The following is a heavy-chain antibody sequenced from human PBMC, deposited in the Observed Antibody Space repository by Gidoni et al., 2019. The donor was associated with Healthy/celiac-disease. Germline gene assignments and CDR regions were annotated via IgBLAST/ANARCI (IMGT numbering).Heavy chain of an antibody. CDR3: ARDRGSSGWYLAIDY. CDR2: IYTSGST. V-gene: IGHV4-61*02. J-gene: IGHJ4*02. Sequence: QVQLQESGPGLVKPSQTLSLTCTVSGGSIRSGSYYWSWIRPPAGKGLEWIGRIYTSGSTNYNPSLKSRVTISVDTSKNQFSLMLSSVTAADTAVYYCARDRGSSGWYLAIDYWGQGTLVTVSS. D-gene: IGHD6-19*01. CDR1: GGSIRSGSYY.